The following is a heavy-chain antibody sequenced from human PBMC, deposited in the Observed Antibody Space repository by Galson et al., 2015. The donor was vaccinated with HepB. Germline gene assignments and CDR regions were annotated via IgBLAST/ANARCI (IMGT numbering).Heavy chain of an antibody. D-gene: IGHD3-10*01. Sequence: SVKVSCKASGYVFTDYGISWVRQAPGQGVEWMGWVNTNTGNPTYAQGFAGRFVFSLDTSVSTTYLQIGSLKAEDTAVYYCARTPNYGSGSYHKVWFDPWGQGTLVTVSS. V-gene: IGHV7-4-1*01. J-gene: IGHJ5*02. CDR1: GYVFTDYG. CDR2: VNTNTGNP. CDR3: ARTPNYGSGSYHKVWFDP.